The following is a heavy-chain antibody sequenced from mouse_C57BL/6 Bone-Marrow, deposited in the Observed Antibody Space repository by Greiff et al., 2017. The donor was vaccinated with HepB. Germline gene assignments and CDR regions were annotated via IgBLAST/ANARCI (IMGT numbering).Heavy chain of an antibody. V-gene: IGHV5-16*01. J-gene: IGHJ1*03. D-gene: IGHD1-1*01. CDR2: INYDGSST. CDR3: AREITTVVATSYWYFDV. CDR1: GFTFSDYY. Sequence: EVQLMESEGGLVQPGSSMKLSCTASGFTFSDYYMAWVRQVPEKGLEWVANINYDGSSTYYLDSLKSRFIISRDNAKNILYLQMSSLKSEDTATYYCAREITTVVATSYWYFDVWGTGTTVTVSS.